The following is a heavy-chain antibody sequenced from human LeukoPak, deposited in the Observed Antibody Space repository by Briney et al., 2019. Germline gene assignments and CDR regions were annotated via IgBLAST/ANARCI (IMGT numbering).Heavy chain of an antibody. D-gene: IGHD3-10*01. J-gene: IGHJ6*03. CDR3: AKAVTSDYHSLYYNYYMDV. CDR1: GFTFSDYW. V-gene: IGHV3-30*18. CDR2: ISYDGSNK. Sequence: GGSLRLSCAASGFTFSDYWMNWVRLAPGKGLEWVAVISYDGSNKYFGDSVKGRFTISRDNSKNTLYLQMDSLRAEDTAIYYCAKAVTSDYHSLYYNYYMDVWGKGTTVTVSS.